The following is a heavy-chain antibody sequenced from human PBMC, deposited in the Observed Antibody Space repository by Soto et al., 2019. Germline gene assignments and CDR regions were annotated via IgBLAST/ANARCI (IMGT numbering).Heavy chain of an antibody. V-gene: IGHV4-59*01. CDR2: IYYSGST. Sequence: SETLSLTCTVSGGSIGTYYWSWIRQPPGKGLEWIGHIYYSGSTIYNPSLKSRVTISVDTSKNQFSLQLTSMTAADTAVYYCARLVDTAMEFDFWGQGTLVTVSS. D-gene: IGHD5-18*01. J-gene: IGHJ4*02. CDR1: GGSIGTYY. CDR3: ARLVDTAMEFDF.